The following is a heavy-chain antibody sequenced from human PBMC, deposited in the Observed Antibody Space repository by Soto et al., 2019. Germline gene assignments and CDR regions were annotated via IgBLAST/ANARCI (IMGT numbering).Heavy chain of an antibody. J-gene: IGHJ6*02. V-gene: IGHV1-8*01. CDR1: GYTFTSYD. D-gene: IGHD5-18*01. Sequence: ASVKVSCKASGYTFTSYDINWVRQATGQGLEWMGWMNPNSGNTGYAQKFQGRVTMTRNTSISTAYMELSSLRSEDTAVYYCARGWIQLWLIYYYFYCMDVWGHGTTVTVSS. CDR2: MNPNSGNT. CDR3: ARGWIQLWLIYYYFYCMDV.